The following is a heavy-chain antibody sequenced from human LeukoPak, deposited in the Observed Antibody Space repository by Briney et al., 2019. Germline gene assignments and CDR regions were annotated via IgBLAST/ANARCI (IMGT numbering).Heavy chain of an antibody. V-gene: IGHV4-38-2*02. D-gene: IGHD2-15*01. Sequence: SETLSLTCIVSGYSISSDYCWGWIRQAPGKGLEWIGSISHRGSPYYNPSLQSRVTMSADTPNNQFSLRLSSVTAADTAVYYCATDGGFYYTALPYSWFDPWGQGILVTVSS. CDR1: GYSISSDYC. CDR3: ATDGGFYYTALPYSWFDP. J-gene: IGHJ5*02. CDR2: ISHRGSP.